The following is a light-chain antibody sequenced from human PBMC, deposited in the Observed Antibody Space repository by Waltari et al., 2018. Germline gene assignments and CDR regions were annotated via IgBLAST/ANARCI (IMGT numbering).Light chain of an antibody. CDR2: DDG. CDR3: QVWDSGSDHYV. CDR1: NIGIKN. Sequence: SYVLTQPPSVSVAPGQTARISCDGNNIGIKNVPWYQQKPGQAPVLVVYDDGDRPSGIPERFSGSNSGNTATLTISRVDAGDEADYYCQVWDSGSDHYVFGTVTKVTVL. V-gene: IGLV3-21*02. J-gene: IGLJ1*01.